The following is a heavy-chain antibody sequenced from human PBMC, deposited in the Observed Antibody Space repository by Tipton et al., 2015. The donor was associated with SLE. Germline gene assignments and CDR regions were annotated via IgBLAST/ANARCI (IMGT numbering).Heavy chain of an antibody. CDR2: INHSGST. D-gene: IGHD4-23*01. CDR1: GGSVSSATYY. CDR3: ARRDGGGAFDI. J-gene: IGHJ3*02. Sequence: GLVKPSETLSLICTVSGGSVSSATYYWGWIRQPPGKGLEWIGEINHSGSTNYNPSLKSRVTISVDTSKNQFSLKLSSVTAADTAVYYCARRDGGGAFDIWGQGTMVTVSS. V-gene: IGHV4-39*07.